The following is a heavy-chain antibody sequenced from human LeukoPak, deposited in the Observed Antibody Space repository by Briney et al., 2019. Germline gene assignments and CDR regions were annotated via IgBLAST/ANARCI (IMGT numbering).Heavy chain of an antibody. V-gene: IGHV4-34*01. D-gene: IGHD6-13*01. J-gene: IGHJ4*02. Sequence: PSETLSLTCAVYGGSFSGYYWSWIRQPPGKGLEWIGEINHSGSTNYNPSLKSRVTISVDTSKNQFSLKLSSVTAADTAVYYCARGVAAAGTRLLSDYWGQGTLVTVSS. CDR2: INHSGST. CDR3: ARGVAAAGTRLLSDY. CDR1: GGSFSGYY.